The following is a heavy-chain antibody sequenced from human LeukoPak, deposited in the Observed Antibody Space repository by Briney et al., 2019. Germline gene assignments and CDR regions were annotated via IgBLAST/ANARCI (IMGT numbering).Heavy chain of an antibody. CDR3: AGAGVTTLYYYYYYGMDV. V-gene: IGHV3-21*01. CDR2: ISSSSSYI. CDR1: GFTFSSYS. Sequence: GGSLRLSCAASGFTFSSYSMNWVRQAPGKGLEWVSSISSSSSYIYYADSVKGRFTISRDNARNSLYLQMNSLRAEDTAVYYCAGAGVTTLYYYYYYGMDVWGQGTTVTVSS. J-gene: IGHJ6*02. D-gene: IGHD4-11*01.